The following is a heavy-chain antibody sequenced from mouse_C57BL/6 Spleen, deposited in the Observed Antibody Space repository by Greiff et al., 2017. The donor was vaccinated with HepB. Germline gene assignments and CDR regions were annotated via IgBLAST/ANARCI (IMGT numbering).Heavy chain of an antibody. CDR1: GYTFTSYW. CDR2: IDPSDSET. Sequence: VQLQESGAELVRPGSSVKLSCKASGYTFTSYWMHWVKQRPIQGLEWIGNIDPSDSETHYNQKFKDKATLTVDKSSSTAYMQLSSLTSEDSAVYYCARYEGYFDYWGQGTTLTVSS. V-gene: IGHV1-52*01. D-gene: IGHD2-3*01. J-gene: IGHJ2*01. CDR3: ARYEGYFDY.